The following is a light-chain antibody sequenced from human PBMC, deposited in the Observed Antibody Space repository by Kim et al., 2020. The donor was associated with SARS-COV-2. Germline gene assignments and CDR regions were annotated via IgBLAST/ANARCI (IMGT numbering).Light chain of an antibody. CDR3: QQYGSSPPLT. J-gene: IGKJ4*01. CDR2: GAS. CDR1: QSVSSSY. V-gene: IGKV3-20*01. Sequence: EIVLTQSPGTLSLSPGERATLSCRASQSVSSSYLAWYQQKPGQAPRLLIYGASSRATVIPDRFSGSGSGTDFTLTISRLEPEDFAVYYCQQYGSSPPLTFGGGTKVDIK.